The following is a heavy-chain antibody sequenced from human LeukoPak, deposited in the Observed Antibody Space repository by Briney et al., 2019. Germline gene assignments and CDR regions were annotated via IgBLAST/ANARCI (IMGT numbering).Heavy chain of an antibody. CDR2: IKSNTDGGTT. V-gene: IGHV3-15*01. D-gene: IGHD3-22*01. CDR1: GFTFSNAW. J-gene: IGHJ4*02. CDR3: PTDVGSDSSGYYDFDH. Sequence: PGGSLRLSCAASGFTFSNAWMSWVRQAPGKGLEWVARIKSNTDGGTTEYAAPVKGRFTISRDDSKNTLFLQMNSLKTEDTAVYYCPTDVGSDSSGYYDFDHWGRGTLVTVSS.